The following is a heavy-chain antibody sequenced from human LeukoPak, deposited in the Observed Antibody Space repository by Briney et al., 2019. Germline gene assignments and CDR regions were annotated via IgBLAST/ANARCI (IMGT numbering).Heavy chain of an antibody. CDR3: AHLPNGHDDYGDYRLAYYFDY. CDR2: INPNSGGT. V-gene: IGHV1-2*02. D-gene: IGHD4-17*01. J-gene: IGHJ4*02. CDR1: GYTFIGYH. Sequence: ASVKVSCKASGYTFIGYHIHWVRQAPGQGLEWMGWINPNSGGTNYAQKFQGRVTMTRDTSISTAYMELSRLTSDDTAVYYCAHLPNGHDDYGDYRLAYYFDYWGQGTLVTVSS.